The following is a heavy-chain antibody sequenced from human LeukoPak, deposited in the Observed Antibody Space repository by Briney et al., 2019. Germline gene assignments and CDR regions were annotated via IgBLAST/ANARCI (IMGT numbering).Heavy chain of an antibody. V-gene: IGHV1-8*01. CDR3: ARGPYGSGSYYFDY. D-gene: IGHD3-10*01. CDR2: MNPNSGNT. Sequence: ASVKVSCKASGYTFTSYEINWVRQATGQGLEWMGWMNPNSGNTGYAQKFQGRVTMTRNTSISTAYLELSSLRSEDTAVYYCARGPYGSGSYYFDYWGQGTLVTVSS. J-gene: IGHJ4*02. CDR1: GYTFTSYE.